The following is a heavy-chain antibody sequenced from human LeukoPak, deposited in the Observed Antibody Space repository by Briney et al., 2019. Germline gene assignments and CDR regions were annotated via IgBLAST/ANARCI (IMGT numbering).Heavy chain of an antibody. J-gene: IGHJ4*02. D-gene: IGHD4-11*01. CDR1: GFIFSTYR. Sequence: GVLRLSCAASGFIFSTYRMKWVRQAPGKGLEWVSHITSSSGTVYYTDSVKGRFTITRDNAKNSLYLQMNSLRDEDTAVYYCARTPEDYLYFDYWGQGTLVTVSS. CDR2: ITSSSGTV. CDR3: ARTPEDYLYFDY. V-gene: IGHV3-48*02.